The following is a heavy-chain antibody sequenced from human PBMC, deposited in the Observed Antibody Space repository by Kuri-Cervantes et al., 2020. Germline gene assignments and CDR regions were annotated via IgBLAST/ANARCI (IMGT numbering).Heavy chain of an antibody. CDR1: GFTFSSYG. V-gene: IGHV3-33*01. Sequence: GGSLRLSCAASGFTFSSYGMHWVRQAPGKGLEWVAVIWYDGSNKYYADSVKGRFTISRDNAKNSLYLQMNSLRDEDAAVYYCARDASVTTTHLFRYWGQGTLVTVSS. CDR3: ARDASVTTTHLFRY. J-gene: IGHJ4*02. CDR2: IWYDGSNK. D-gene: IGHD4-17*01.